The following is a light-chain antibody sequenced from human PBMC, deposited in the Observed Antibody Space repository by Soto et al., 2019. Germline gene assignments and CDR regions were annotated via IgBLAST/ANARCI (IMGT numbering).Light chain of an antibody. V-gene: IGKV1-5*03. CDR3: QQYESFRRT. CDR1: QSINNW. J-gene: IGKJ1*01. CDR2: KAS. Sequence: DIQMTQSPSTLSASVGDRVTITCRASQSINNWLAWYQQKPGKAPKLFIFKASTLEIGVPSRFSGSGSGTEFTLSISSLQPDDFAAYFCQQYESFRRTFGQGTKVEMK.